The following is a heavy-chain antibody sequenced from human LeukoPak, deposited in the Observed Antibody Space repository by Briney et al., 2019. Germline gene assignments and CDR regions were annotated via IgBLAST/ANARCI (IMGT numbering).Heavy chain of an antibody. Sequence: ASVKVSCKASGYTFTSYYMHWVRQAPGQGLEWMGIINPSGGSTSYAQKFQGRVTITRDTSTSTVYMELSSLRSEDTAVYYCARDPFCSGGSCYGLHDAFDIWGQGTMVTVSS. J-gene: IGHJ3*02. CDR1: GYTFTSYY. CDR3: ARDPFCSGGSCYGLHDAFDI. V-gene: IGHV1-46*01. CDR2: INPSGGST. D-gene: IGHD2-15*01.